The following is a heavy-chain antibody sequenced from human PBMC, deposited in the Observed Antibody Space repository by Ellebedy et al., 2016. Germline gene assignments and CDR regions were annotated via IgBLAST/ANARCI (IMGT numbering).Heavy chain of an antibody. D-gene: IGHD6-13*01. Sequence: GESLKISCAVSGFTVSTNYMSWVRQAPGKGLEWVAIIYRTGTTFYPDSAKGRFTISRDNSKNTLYLQMNSLRVEDTAGYYCAGDSRGITAAGTSLHYWGQGTLVTVSS. CDR2: IYRTGTT. J-gene: IGHJ4*02. CDR3: AGDSRGITAAGTSLHY. CDR1: GFTVSTNY. V-gene: IGHV3-53*01.